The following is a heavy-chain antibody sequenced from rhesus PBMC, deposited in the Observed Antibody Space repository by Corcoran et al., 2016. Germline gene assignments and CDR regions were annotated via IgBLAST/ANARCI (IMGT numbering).Heavy chain of an antibody. Sequence: QVQLQESGPGLVKPSETLSLTCAVSGYSISSGYGWSWIRQPPGKGLGWIGYIGGKSGRAKYKLSRKMRVTISKVTSKNQFSLELGSVTAADPAVYYCVSYYSGSSYYFDYWGQGVLVTVSS. CDR1: GYSISSGYG. CDR2: IGGKSGRA. CDR3: VSYYSGSSYYFDY. J-gene: IGHJ4*01. V-gene: IGHV4-127*01. D-gene: IGHD3-16*01.